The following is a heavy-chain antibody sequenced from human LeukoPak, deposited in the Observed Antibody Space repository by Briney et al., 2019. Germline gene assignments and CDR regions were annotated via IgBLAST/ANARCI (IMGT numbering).Heavy chain of an antibody. CDR2: INPNSGGT. V-gene: IGHV1-2*02. D-gene: IGHD5-18*01. CDR1: GYTFTSYG. Sequence: GASVKVSCKASGYTFTSYGISWVRQAPGQGLEWMGWINPNSGGTNYAQKFQGRVTMTRDTSISTAYMELSRLRSDDTAVYYCARDSGYSYGYNRPDCWGQGTLVTVSS. CDR3: ARDSGYSYGYNRPDC. J-gene: IGHJ4*02.